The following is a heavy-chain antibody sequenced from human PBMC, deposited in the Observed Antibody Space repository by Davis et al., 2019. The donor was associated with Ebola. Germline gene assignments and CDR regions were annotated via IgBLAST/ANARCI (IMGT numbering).Heavy chain of an antibody. CDR3: ARLDCSSTSCYYYYYYGMDV. D-gene: IGHD2-2*01. CDR2: IYLDDSDA. J-gene: IGHJ6*02. V-gene: IGHV5-51*01. CDR1: GYNSPTYW. Sequence: GESLKISCQGSGYNSPTYWIAWVRQKPGKGLEWMGMIYLDDSDARYSPSFQGQVTISADKSISTAYLQWSSLKASDTAMYYCARLDCSSTSCYYYYYYGMDVWGQGTTVTVSS.